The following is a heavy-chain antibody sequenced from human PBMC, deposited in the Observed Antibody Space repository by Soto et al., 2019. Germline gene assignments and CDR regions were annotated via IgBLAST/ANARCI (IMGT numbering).Heavy chain of an antibody. CDR2: IYYSGST. D-gene: IGHD2-8*01. CDR1: GGSISSSSYY. Sequence: WETLSLTCTVSGGSISSSSYYWGWIRQPPGKGLEWIGSIYYSGSTYYNPSLKSRVTISVDTSKNQFSLKLSSVTAADTAVYYCARHEGDCTNGVCYYYYYYYGTDVWGQGTTVT. J-gene: IGHJ6*02. V-gene: IGHV4-39*01. CDR3: ARHEGDCTNGVCYYYYYYYGTDV.